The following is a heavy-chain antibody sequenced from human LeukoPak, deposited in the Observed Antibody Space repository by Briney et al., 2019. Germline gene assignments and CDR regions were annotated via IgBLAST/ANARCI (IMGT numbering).Heavy chain of an antibody. Sequence: PGGSLRLSCAASGFTFSDSYMSWIRQAPGKGLEWISYISSSGSTIYYVDSVKGRFTISRDNAKNSLYLQMNSLRAEDTAVYYCARENLVTMIVVAREGNAFDIWGQGTMVTVSS. CDR2: ISSSGSTI. CDR1: GFTFSDSY. CDR3: ARENLVTMIVVAREGNAFDI. J-gene: IGHJ3*02. V-gene: IGHV3-11*04. D-gene: IGHD3-22*01.